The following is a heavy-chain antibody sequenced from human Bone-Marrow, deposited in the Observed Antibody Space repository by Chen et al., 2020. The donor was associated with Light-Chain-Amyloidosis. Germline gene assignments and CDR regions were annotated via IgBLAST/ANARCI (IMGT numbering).Heavy chain of an antibody. CDR2: LRGSGGSG. D-gene: IGHD3-9*01. J-gene: IGHJ3*02. V-gene: IGHV3-23*04. CDR1: GFAFSSYA. CDR3: AKDISYDDILPGYPADAFDI. Sequence: EVQLVESGGGLLQRGGSLRLSCAASGFAFSSYAMSWVRQAPGKGLEWFVTLRGSGGSGYYVDSLKGRLTISRDNSKNALFLQMNSLRAEDTAVYYCAKDISYDDILPGYPADAFDIWGQGTMVTVSS.